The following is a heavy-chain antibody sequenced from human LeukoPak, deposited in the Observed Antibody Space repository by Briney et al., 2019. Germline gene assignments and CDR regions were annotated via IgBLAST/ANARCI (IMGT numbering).Heavy chain of an antibody. V-gene: IGHV3-23*01. J-gene: IGHJ6*03. Sequence: PGGSLRLSCAASGFTFSRYAMSWVRQAPGKGLECVSAISGSGGSTYYADSVKGRFTISRDNSKNTLYLQMNSLRAEDTAVYYCAKGRGGYNYYYYMDVWGKGTTVTVSS. CDR2: ISGSGGST. CDR3: AKGRGGYNYYYYMDV. CDR1: GFTFSRYA. D-gene: IGHD3-10*01.